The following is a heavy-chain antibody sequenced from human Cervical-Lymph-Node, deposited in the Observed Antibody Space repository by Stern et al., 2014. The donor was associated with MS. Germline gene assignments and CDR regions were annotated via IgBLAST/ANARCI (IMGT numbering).Heavy chain of an antibody. J-gene: IGHJ4*02. V-gene: IGHV3-7*01. D-gene: IGHD2-15*01. CDR2: TKYDGSEK. CDR1: GFIFSNSW. CDR3: AREGYCDY. Sequence: EVHLVESGGGLVQPGGSLRLSCTASGFIFSNSWMTWVRQAPGKGLEWVANTKYDGSEKNYVDSVKGRFTISRDNAKNTLYLQMNSLRAEDTAMYYCAREGYCDYWCQGTLVTVSS.